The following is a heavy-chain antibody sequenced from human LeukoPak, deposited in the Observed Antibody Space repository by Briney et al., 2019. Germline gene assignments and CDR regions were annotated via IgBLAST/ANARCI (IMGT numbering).Heavy chain of an antibody. CDR3: EHRLITSYSYETCGYYDWFDT. CDR1: GFSLSTSGIA. J-gene: IGHJ5*02. V-gene: IGHV2-5*01. D-gene: IGHD3-22*01. Sequence: SGPTLVNPTQTLTLTCTFSGFSLSTSGIAVASIRQPPGKALEWLATIYWNDDKRYNPFLKSRLTITKDTSKNQVDITMTNMDPVDTATYFCEHRLITSYSYETCGYYDWFDTWGQGTLVTVSS. CDR2: IYWNDDK.